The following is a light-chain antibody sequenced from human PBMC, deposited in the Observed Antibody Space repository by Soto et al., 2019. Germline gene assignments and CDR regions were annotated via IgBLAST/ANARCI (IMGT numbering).Light chain of an antibody. CDR2: GAF. CDR1: QSVSTSY. V-gene: IGKV3-20*01. J-gene: IGKJ3*01. CDR3: QQYGGSPFT. Sequence: ENVLTQSPGTLSLSPGERATLSCRASQSVSTSYLAWYQQKPGQAPRLLIYGAFTRVTGIPDRFSGSGSGTDFTLTISRLEPEDFAVYYCQQYGGSPFTFGPGTKVDIK.